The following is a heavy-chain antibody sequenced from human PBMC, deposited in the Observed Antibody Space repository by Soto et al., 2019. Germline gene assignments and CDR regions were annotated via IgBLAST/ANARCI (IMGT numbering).Heavy chain of an antibody. V-gene: IGHV3-7*01. CDR2: INQDGSER. CDR3: ATDVRGGVYDI. CDR1: SNYW. J-gene: IGHJ3*02. D-gene: IGHD3-16*01. Sequence: SNYWMSWVRQTPGKGLEWVGQINQDGSERYYMGSVRGRFTIPRDNPKNSLYLQMDSLRGEDTAVYYCATDVRGGVYDIWGLGTVVTVSS.